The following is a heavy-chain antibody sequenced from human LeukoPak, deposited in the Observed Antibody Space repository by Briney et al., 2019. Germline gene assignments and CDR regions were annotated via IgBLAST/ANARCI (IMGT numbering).Heavy chain of an antibody. D-gene: IGHD2-8*01. CDR2: ISRSGDYT. CDR3: TRRYCTDGVCPFDI. J-gene: IGHJ3*02. V-gene: IGHV3-21*01. CDR1: GFTFSTSS. Sequence: PGGSLRLSCAASGFTFSTSSMTWVRQAPGKGLEWVSSISRSGDYTYYADPVKGRFTMSRDNAKNSLYLQMNSLRAEDTAVYYCTRRYCTDGVCPFDIWGQGTMVTVSS.